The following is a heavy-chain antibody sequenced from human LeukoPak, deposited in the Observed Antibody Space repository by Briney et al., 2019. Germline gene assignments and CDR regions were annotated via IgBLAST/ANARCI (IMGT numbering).Heavy chain of an antibody. CDR2: ISYDGSNK. J-gene: IGHJ6*02. Sequence: QPGRSLRLSCAASGFTFSSYAMHWVRQAPGKGLEWVAVISYDGSNKYYADSVKGRFTISRDNSKNTLYLQMNSLRAEDTAVYYCVRGRSGSYYDGMDVWGQGTTVTVSS. V-gene: IGHV3-30-3*01. D-gene: IGHD1-26*01. CDR1: GFTFSSYA. CDR3: VRGRSGSYYDGMDV.